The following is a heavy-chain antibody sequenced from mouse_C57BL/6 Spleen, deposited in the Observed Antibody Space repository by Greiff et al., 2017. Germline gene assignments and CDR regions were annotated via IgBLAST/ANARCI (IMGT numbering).Heavy chain of an antibody. CDR2: IWSGGST. CDR1: GFSLTSYG. J-gene: IGHJ3*01. D-gene: IGHD1-1*01. Sequence: VQLQQSGPGLVQPSQSLSITCTVSGFSLTSYGVHWVRQPPGKGLEWLGVIWSGGSTDYNAAFISRLSISKDNSKSQVFFKMNSLQADDTAIYYCAKSQNYYGSSYGFAYWGQGTRVTVSA. CDR3: AKSQNYYGSSYGFAY. V-gene: IGHV2-4*01.